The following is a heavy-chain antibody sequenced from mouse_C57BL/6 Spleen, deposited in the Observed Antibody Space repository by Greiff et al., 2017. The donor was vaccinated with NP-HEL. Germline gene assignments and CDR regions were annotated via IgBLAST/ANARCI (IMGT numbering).Heavy chain of an antibody. J-gene: IGHJ3*01. CDR3: ARLDYDEAPFAY. D-gene: IGHD2-4*01. Sequence: EVQRVESGGDLVKPGGSLKLSCAASGFTFSSYGMSWVRQTPDKRLEWVATISSGGSYTYYPDSVKGRFTISRDNAKNTLYLQMSSLKSEDTAMYYCARLDYDEAPFAYWGQGTLVTVSA. CDR2: ISSGGSYT. CDR1: GFTFSSYG. V-gene: IGHV5-6*01.